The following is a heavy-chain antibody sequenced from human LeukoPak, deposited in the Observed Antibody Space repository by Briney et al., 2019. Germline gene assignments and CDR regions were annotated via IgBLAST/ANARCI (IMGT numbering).Heavy chain of an antibody. J-gene: IGHJ4*02. CDR1: GGTFSSYA. D-gene: IGHD6-6*01. CDR2: IIPIFGTA. CDR3: ARDFYSSSFGDY. V-gene: IGHV1-69*05. Sequence: SVKVSCKASGGTFSSYAISWVRQAPGQGLEWMGRIIPIFGTANYAQKFQGRVTITTDESTSTAYMERSSLSSEDTAVYYCARDFYSSSFGDYWGQGTLVTVSS.